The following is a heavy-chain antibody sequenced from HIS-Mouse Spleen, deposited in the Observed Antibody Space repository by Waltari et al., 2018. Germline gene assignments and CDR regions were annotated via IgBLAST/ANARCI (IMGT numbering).Heavy chain of an antibody. D-gene: IGHD6-13*01. J-gene: IGHJ2*01. Sequence: QLQLQESGPGLVKPSATLSLPSTVSGASISSSSYSWGWIRQPPGKGLEWIGSIYYSGSTYYNPSLKSRVTISVDTSKNQFSLKLSSVTAADTAVYYCAREIPYSSSWYDWYFDLWGRGTLVTVSS. CDR2: IYYSGST. CDR1: GASISSSSYS. CDR3: AREIPYSSSWYDWYFDL. V-gene: IGHV4-39*07.